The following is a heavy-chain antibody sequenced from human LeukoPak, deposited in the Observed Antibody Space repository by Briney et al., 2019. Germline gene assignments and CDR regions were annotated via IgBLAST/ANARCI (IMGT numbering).Heavy chain of an antibody. D-gene: IGHD6-13*01. J-gene: IGHJ5*02. CDR3: ARGCSAGTPHNWFDP. CDR2: IYYSGST. V-gene: IGHV4-61*08. CDR1: GGSISSGDYY. Sequence: SETLSLTCTVSGGSISSGDYYWSWIRQPPGKGLEWIGYIYYSGSTNYNPSLKSRVTISVDTSKNQFSLKLSSVTAADTAVYYCARGCSAGTPHNWFDPWGQGTLVTVSS.